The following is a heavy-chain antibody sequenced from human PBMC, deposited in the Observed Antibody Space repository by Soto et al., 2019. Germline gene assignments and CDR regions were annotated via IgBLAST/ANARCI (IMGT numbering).Heavy chain of an antibody. Sequence: ASVRVSCKASGYTFTGYYMHWVRQAPGQGLEWMGWINPNSGGTNYAQKFQGWVTMTRDTSISTAYMELSRPRSDDTAVYYCARDGGVATFYYYYGMDVWGQGTTVTAP. V-gene: IGHV1-2*04. J-gene: IGHJ6*02. CDR2: INPNSGGT. CDR1: GYTFTGYY. CDR3: ARDGGVATFYYYYGMDV. D-gene: IGHD5-12*01.